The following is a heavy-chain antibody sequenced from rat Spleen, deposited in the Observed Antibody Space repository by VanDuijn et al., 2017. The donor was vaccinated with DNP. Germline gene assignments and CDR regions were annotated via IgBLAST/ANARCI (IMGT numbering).Heavy chain of an antibody. V-gene: IGHV2-30*01. CDR3: ARSPETSYIYFPWAY. J-gene: IGHJ3*01. CDR2: IWTGGKT. D-gene: IGHD1-2*01. CDR1: GFSLTNYN. Sequence: QVQLRESGPGLVQPSQTLSLTCTVSGFSLTNYNVHWVRQPTGKGLEWMGIIWTGGKTDYNSALKSRLSISRDTSKSQVFLKVNSLQTEDTATYYCARSPETSYIYFPWAYWGQGTLVIVSS.